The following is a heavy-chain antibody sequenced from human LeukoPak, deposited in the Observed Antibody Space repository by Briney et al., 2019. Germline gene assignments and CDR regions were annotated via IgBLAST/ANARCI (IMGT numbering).Heavy chain of an antibody. CDR1: GGSFSGYY. CDR2: INHSGST. V-gene: IGHV4-34*01. Sequence: AETLSLTCAVYGGSFSGYYWSWIRQPPGKGLEWIGEINHSGSTNYNPSLKTRVTISVDTSKNQFSLKLSSVTAADTAVYYCARYSYRFSFDYWGQGTLVTVSS. D-gene: IGHD5-18*01. J-gene: IGHJ4*02. CDR3: ARYSYRFSFDY.